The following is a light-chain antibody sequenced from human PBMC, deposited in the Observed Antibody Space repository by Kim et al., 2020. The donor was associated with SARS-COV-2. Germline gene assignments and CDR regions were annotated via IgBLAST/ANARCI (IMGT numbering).Light chain of an antibody. CDR2: GAS. CDR3: QQSYSTPSII. Sequence: SPGERAPLTLRASQNINNRLAWYQQKPGQAPRLLISGASTRASDIPARFSGSGSGTDFTLTISSLQPEDFATYYCQQSYSTPSIIFGQGTRLEIK. CDR1: QNINNR. J-gene: IGKJ5*01. V-gene: IGKV3-15*01.